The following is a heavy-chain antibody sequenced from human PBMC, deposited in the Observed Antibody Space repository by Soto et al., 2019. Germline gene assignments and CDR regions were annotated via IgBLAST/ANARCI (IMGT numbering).Heavy chain of an antibody. J-gene: IGHJ5*02. CDR1: GYTFTSYD. CDR2: MNPNSGNT. V-gene: IGHV1-8*01. CDR3: ARGQGYDSWSGYLWFDP. D-gene: IGHD3-3*01. Sequence: GASVKVSCKASGYTFTSYDINWVRQATGQGLEWMGWMNPNSGNTGYAQKFQGRVTMTRNTSISTAYMELSSLRSEDTAVYYCARGQGYDSWSGYLWFDPWGQGTLVTVSS.